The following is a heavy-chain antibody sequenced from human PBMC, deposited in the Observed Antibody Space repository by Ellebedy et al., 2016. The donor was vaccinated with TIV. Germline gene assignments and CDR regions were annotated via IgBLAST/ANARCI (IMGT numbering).Heavy chain of an antibody. J-gene: IGHJ5*01. CDR1: GYSFTNYW. Sequence: GESLKISCKGSGYSFTNYWIAWVRQMPGKGLEWMGIFYPGDSDINYSPSFQGQVTISADKSISTAYLEWSSLKASDTAIYYCARLSYKRFDSWGQGTLVTVSS. V-gene: IGHV5-51*01. CDR3: ARLSYKRFDS. CDR2: FYPGDSDI. D-gene: IGHD3-10*01.